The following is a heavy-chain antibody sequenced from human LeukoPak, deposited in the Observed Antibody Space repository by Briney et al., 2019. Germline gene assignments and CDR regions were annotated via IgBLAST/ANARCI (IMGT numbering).Heavy chain of an antibody. CDR1: GFTFSSYA. V-gene: IGHV3-23*01. CDR2: ISGSGGST. CDR3: ARNSGSYLYYMDV. D-gene: IGHD1-26*01. J-gene: IGHJ6*03. Sequence: PGGSLRLSCAASGFTFSSYAMSWVRQAPGKGLEWVSAISGSGGSTYYADSVKGRFTISRDNSKNTLYLQMNSLRAEDTAVYYCARNSGSYLYYMDVWGKGTTVTVSS.